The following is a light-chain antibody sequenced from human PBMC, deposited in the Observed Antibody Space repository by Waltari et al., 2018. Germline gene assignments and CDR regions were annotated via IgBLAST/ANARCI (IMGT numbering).Light chain of an antibody. J-gene: IGLJ1*01. Sequence: QSALTQPPSASGSPGQSVTISCTGTSSDVGGYNYVSWYQQHPGKAPNLMICEVNKRPSRVPHVFPGSKSGNTASLTGSGLQAEDEAEYYCSSYAGSRGVVGTGTKVTVL. CDR2: EVN. CDR3: SSYAGSRGV. CDR1: SSDVGGYNY. V-gene: IGLV2-8*01.